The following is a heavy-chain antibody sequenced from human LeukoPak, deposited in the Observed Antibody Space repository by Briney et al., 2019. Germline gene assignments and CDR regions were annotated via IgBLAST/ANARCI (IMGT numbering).Heavy chain of an antibody. CDR2: ISYDGVNK. J-gene: IGHJ6*02. Sequence: GGSLRLPCAASGFTFSNYGMHWVRQAPGKGLEWMALISYDGVNKYYADSVKGRFTISRDNSENTLYLRMNSLRVEDTALYYCAKLRELVTYYYYYGLDVWGQGTTVTVSS. CDR3: AKLRELVTYYYYYGLDV. V-gene: IGHV3-30*18. CDR1: GFTFSNYG. D-gene: IGHD1-1*01.